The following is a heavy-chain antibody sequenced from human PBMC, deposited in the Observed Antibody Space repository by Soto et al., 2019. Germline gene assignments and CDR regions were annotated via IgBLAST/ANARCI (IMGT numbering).Heavy chain of an antibody. J-gene: IGHJ4*02. Sequence: QVQLVESGGGVVQPGRSLRLSCAASGFTFNNYGMHWVRQAPGKGLEWLAVIWYDGSAKFYADPVKGRFTISRDNSKNTLYLQMSSLRAEDTAMYYCARAGADYGDNGVSDDWGQGTLVTVSS. CDR2: IWYDGSAK. CDR3: ARAGADYGDNGVSDD. D-gene: IGHD4-17*01. V-gene: IGHV3-33*01. CDR1: GFTFNNYG.